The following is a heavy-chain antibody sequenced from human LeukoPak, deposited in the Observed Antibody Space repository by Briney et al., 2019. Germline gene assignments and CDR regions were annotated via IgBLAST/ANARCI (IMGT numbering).Heavy chain of an antibody. D-gene: IGHD3-16*01. CDR3: ARGGSGFDI. Sequence: SETLSLTCTVSGGSISDIYWNWIRQPPGKGLEWIGYIHSSGWTFYHPSLQSRVSMSLDTSKNQFSLSLSPVTAADTAVFYCARGGSGFDIWGRGTMVTVSS. J-gene: IGHJ3*02. CDR1: GGSISDIY. V-gene: IGHV4-4*09. CDR2: IHSSGWT.